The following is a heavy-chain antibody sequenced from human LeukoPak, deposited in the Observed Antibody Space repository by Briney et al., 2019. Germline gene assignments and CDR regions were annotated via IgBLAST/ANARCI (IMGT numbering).Heavy chain of an antibody. CDR1: GGSISSGSYY. CDR3: ARDSYYYDSSGYYYYFDY. V-gene: IGHV4-61*02. CDR2: IYTSGST. Sequence: PSETLSLTCTVSGGSISSGSYYWSWIRQPAGKGLEWIGRIYTSGSTNYNPSLESRVTISVDTSKNQFSLKLSSVTAADTAVYYCARDSYYYDSSGYYYYFDYWGQGTLVTVSS. D-gene: IGHD3-22*01. J-gene: IGHJ4*02.